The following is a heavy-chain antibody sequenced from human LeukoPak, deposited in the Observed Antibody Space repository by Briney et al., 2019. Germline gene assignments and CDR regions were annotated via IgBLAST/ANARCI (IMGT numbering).Heavy chain of an antibody. D-gene: IGHD2/OR15-2a*01. J-gene: IGHJ6*02. CDR3: VREVVIVPDYYYYGMDV. CDR2: ISGSGGST. CDR1: GFTFSHFW. Sequence: GGSLRLSCAASGFTFSHFWMSWVRQAPGKGLEWVSAISGSGGSTYYADSVKGRSTISRDNSKNTLYLQMNSLRAEDTAVYYCVREVVIVPDYYYYGMDVWGQGTTVTVSS. V-gene: IGHV3-23*01.